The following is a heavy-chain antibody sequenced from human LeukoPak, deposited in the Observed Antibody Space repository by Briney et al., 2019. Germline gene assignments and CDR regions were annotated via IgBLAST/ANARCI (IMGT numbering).Heavy chain of an antibody. CDR2: ISGSGGST. Sequence: PGGSLRLSCAASGFTFSSYAMSWVRQAPGKGLGWVSAISGSGGSTYYGDSVKGRFTISRDNSKNTLYLQMNSLRADDTAVYYCAKFSSGFTEFDYWGQGTLVTVSS. CDR1: GFTFSSYA. D-gene: IGHD3-10*01. J-gene: IGHJ4*02. CDR3: AKFSSGFTEFDY. V-gene: IGHV3-23*01.